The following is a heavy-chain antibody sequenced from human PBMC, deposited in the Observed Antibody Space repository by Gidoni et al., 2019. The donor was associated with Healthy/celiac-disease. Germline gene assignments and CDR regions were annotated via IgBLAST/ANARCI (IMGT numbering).Heavy chain of an antibody. CDR1: GFTFSIYA. CDR2: ISGIGGST. V-gene: IGHV3-23*01. D-gene: IGHD6-6*01. J-gene: IGHJ4*02. CDR3: APIAARLSRYPPLDY. Sequence: EVQLLESGGGLVQPGGSLRLSCAASGFTFSIYAMSWVRQAPGKGLEWVSAISGIGGSTYYADSVKGRFTISRDNSKNTLYLQMNSLRAEDTAVYYCAPIAARLSRYPPLDYWGQGTLVTVSS.